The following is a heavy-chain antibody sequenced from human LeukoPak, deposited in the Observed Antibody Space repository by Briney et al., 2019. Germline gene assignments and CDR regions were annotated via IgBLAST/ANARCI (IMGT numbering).Heavy chain of an antibody. CDR1: GYTFTSYG. V-gene: IGHV1-18*01. D-gene: IGHD4-23*01. CDR2: ISAYNGNT. Sequence: ASVKVSCKASGYTFTSYGISWVRQAPGQGLEWMGWISAYNGNTNYAQKFQGRVTMTRDMSTSTDYMELSSLRSEDTAVYYCARDNSVEDTAWWFDPWGQGTLVTVSS. J-gene: IGHJ5*02. CDR3: ARDNSVEDTAWWFDP.